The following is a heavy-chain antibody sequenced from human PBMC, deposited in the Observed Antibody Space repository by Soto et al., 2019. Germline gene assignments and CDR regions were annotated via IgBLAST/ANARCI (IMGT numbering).Heavy chain of an antibody. CDR2: VHHSGST. D-gene: IGHD3-16*02. CDR1: GGSITNYY. Sequence: VQLQESGPGLVKPPETLSLTCTVSGGSITNYYWSWIRQPPGKGLEWIGYVHHSGSTNYNPSLKSRVTMSVDTSKNKVSLKLSSVTAADTAMYYCAKNRYGLDVWGQGTTVTVSS. CDR3: AKNRYGLDV. J-gene: IGHJ6*02. V-gene: IGHV4-59*08.